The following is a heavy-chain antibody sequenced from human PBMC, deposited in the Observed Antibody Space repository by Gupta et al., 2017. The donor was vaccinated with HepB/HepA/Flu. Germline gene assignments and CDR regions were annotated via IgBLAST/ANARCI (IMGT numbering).Heavy chain of an antibody. V-gene: IGHV4-38-2*01. CDR3: ARAGVSSGYTYSPFDY. J-gene: IGHJ4*02. CDR2: IYHSGNT. CDR1: GYSISSGYY. D-gene: IGHD3-22*01. Sequence: QVQLQESGPGLVKPSETLSLTCAVSGYSISSGYYWGWTRPPPGKGLEWIGSIYHSGNTYYNPSLKSRVTISVDTSKNQFSLKLSSVTAADTAVYYCARAGVSSGYTYSPFDYWGQGTLVTVSS.